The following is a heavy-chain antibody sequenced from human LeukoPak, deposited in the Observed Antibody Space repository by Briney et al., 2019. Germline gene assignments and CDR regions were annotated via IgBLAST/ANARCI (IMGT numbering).Heavy chain of an antibody. CDR3: ARESLSSDGGDYFDY. CDR2: IIPIFGTA. D-gene: IGHD3-22*01. CDR1: GYTFTSYG. Sequence: ASVKVSCKASGYTFTSYGVSWVRQAPGQGLEWMGGIIPIFGTANYAQKFQGRVTITADESTSTAYMELSSLRSEDTAVYYCARESLSSDGGDYFDYWGQGTLVTVSS. J-gene: IGHJ4*02. V-gene: IGHV1-69*13.